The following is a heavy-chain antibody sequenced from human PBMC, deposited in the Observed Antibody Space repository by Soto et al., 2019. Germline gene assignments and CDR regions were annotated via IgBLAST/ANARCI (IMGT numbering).Heavy chain of an antibody. CDR2: ISGSDGRT. J-gene: IGHJ4*02. V-gene: IGHV3-23*01. Sequence: EVQLLESGGGLVQPGGSLRLSCAASGITFSKYAMSWVRQAPGKGLEWVTAISGSDGRTYYADSVKGRFTISRDNSKNTLYLQMNSLRAADTAVYYCSAIDYWGQGSLVTVSS. CDR1: GITFSKYA. CDR3: SAIDY.